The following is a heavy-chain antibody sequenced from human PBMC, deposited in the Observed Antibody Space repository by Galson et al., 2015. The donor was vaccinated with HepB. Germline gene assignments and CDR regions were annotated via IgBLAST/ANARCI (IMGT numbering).Heavy chain of an antibody. J-gene: IGHJ6*03. CDR3: ARDFVPGDTAMDPRDYYYYYMDV. D-gene: IGHD5-18*01. CDR1: GGTFSSYA. Sequence: SVKVSCKASGGTFSSYAISWVRQAPGQGLEWMGGIIPIFGTANYAQKFQGRVTITADESTSTAYMELCSLRSEDTAVYYCARDFVPGDTAMDPRDYYYYYMDVWGEGTTVTVSS. V-gene: IGHV1-69*13. CDR2: IIPIFGTA.